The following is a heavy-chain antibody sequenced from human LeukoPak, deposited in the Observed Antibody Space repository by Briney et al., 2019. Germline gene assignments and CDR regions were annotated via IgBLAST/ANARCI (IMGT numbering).Heavy chain of an antibody. Sequence: PGGSLRLSCAASGFTFSSYSMNWVRQAPGKGLEWVSYISSSSSTIYYADSVKGRFTISRDNAKNSLYLQMNSLRAEDTAVYYCARAPPRGYYYGMDVWGQGTTVTVSS. V-gene: IGHV3-48*04. J-gene: IGHJ6*02. CDR1: GFTFSSYS. D-gene: IGHD6-6*01. CDR2: ISSSSSTI. CDR3: ARAPPRGYYYGMDV.